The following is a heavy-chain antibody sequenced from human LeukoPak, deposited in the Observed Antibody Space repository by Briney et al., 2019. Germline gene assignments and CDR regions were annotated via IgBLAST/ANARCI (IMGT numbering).Heavy chain of an antibody. J-gene: IGHJ4*02. CDR1: GYTFTGYY. Sequence: ASVKVSCKASGYTFTGYYMHWVRQAPGQGLEWMGWINPNSGGTNCAQKFQGRVTMTRDTSISTAYMELSRLRSDDTAVYYCARVNGIVGARDFDYWGQGTLVTVSS. CDR2: INPNSGGT. D-gene: IGHD1-26*01. CDR3: ARVNGIVGARDFDY. V-gene: IGHV1-2*02.